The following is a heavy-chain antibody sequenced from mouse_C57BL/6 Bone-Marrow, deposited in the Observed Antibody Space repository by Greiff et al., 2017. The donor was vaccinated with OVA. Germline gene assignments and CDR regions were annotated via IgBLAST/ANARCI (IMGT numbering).Heavy chain of an antibody. V-gene: IGHV5-17*01. J-gene: IGHJ3*01. CDR3: ARGTVGGWFAY. Sequence: EVKLMESGGGLVKPGGSLKLSCAASGFTFSAYGMHWVRQAPEKGLERVAYISIGSSTIYYADTVKGRFTISSDNAKNTLFLQKTSLRSEDTAMYYCARGTVGGWFAYWGQGTLVTVSA. D-gene: IGHD1-1*01. CDR1: GFTFSAYG. CDR2: ISIGSSTI.